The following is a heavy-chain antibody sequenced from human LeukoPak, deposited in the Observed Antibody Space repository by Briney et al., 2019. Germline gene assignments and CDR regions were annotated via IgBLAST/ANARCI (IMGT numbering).Heavy chain of an antibody. CDR1: GFTFSNYG. D-gene: IGHD6-13*01. CDR3: AKDSSPAAADY. Sequence: GRSLRLSCAASGFTFSNYGMHWVRQAPGKGLEWVAVISYDGSNKYYADSVKGGFTISRDNSKNTLYLQMNSLRAEDTAVYYCAKDSSPAAADYWGQGTLVTVSS. CDR2: ISYDGSNK. J-gene: IGHJ4*02. V-gene: IGHV3-30*18.